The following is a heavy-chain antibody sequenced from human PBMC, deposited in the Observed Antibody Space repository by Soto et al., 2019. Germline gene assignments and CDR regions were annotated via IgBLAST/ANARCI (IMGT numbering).Heavy chain of an antibody. J-gene: IGHJ3*02. CDR2: ISSSSYI. CDR1: GFTFSSYS. Sequence: GGSLRLSCAASGFTFSSYSMNWVRQAPGKGLEWVSSISSSSYIYYADSVKGRFTISRDNAKNSLYLQMNSLRAEDTAVYYCARLNGDYDAFDIWGQGTMVTVSS. V-gene: IGHV3-21*01. D-gene: IGHD4-17*01. CDR3: ARLNGDYDAFDI.